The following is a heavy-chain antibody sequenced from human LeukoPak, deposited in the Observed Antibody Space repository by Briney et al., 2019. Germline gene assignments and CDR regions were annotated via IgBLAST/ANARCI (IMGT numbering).Heavy chain of an antibody. Sequence: GALRLSCAASGFTFSSYEMNWVRQAPGKGLEWVSYISSGSTIYDADSVKGRFTISRDNAKNSLYPQMNSLRAEDTAVYYCARESIAVAGAPFDYWGQGTLVTVSS. CDR2: ISSGSTI. CDR1: GFTFSSYE. J-gene: IGHJ4*02. V-gene: IGHV3-48*03. D-gene: IGHD6-19*01. CDR3: ARESIAVAGAPFDY.